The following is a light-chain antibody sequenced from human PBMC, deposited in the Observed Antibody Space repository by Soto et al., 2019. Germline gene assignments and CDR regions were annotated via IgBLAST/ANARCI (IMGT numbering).Light chain of an antibody. J-gene: IGKJ1*01. V-gene: IGKV3-20*01. CDR2: GAS. Sequence: EIVLTQSPGTLSLSPGDRATLSRRASQSVSSSYLAWYQQKPGQAPRLLIYGASSRATGIPDRFSGSGSGTDFTLTITRLEPEDFAVYYCQQYGSSPPWTFGQG. CDR3: QQYGSSPPWT. CDR1: QSVSSSY.